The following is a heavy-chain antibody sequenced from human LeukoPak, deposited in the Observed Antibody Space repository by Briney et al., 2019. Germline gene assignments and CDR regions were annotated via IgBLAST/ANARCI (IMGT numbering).Heavy chain of an antibody. CDR1: GYTFTSYG. J-gene: IGHJ6*02. CDR3: ARDSYVAARQNYYYGMDV. V-gene: IGHV1-18*01. D-gene: IGHD6-6*01. Sequence: ASVKVSCKASGYTFTSYGISWVRQAPGQGLEWMGWISAYNGNTNYAQKLQGRVTMTTDTSTSTAYMELRSLRSDDTAVYYCARDSYVAARQNYYYGMDVWGQGTTVTVSS. CDR2: ISAYNGNT.